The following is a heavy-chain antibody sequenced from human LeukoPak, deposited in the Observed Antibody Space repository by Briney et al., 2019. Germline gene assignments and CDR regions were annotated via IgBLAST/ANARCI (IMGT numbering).Heavy chain of an antibody. CDR2: IYYSGSA. D-gene: IGHD1-14*01. V-gene: IGHV4-31*03. J-gene: IGHJ4*02. Sequence: SQTLSLTCTVSGGSISSGGYYWSWICQHPGKGLEWIGYIYYSGSAYYNPSLKSRVTISVDTSENQFSLKLTSVTAADTAVYYCARSPEYYFDYWGQGTLVTVSS. CDR1: GGSISSGGYY. CDR3: ARSPEYYFDY.